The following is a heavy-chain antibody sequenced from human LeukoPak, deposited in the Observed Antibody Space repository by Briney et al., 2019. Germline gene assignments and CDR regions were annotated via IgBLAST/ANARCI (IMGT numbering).Heavy chain of an antibody. CDR2: INAGNGNT. Sequence: ASVTVSCKASGYTFTSYAMHWVRQAPGQRLEWMGWINAGNGNTKYSQKFQGRVTITRDTSASTAYMELSSLRSEDTAVYYCAREEAVAGHDYWGQGTLVTVSS. J-gene: IGHJ4*02. D-gene: IGHD6-19*01. CDR1: GYTFTSYA. CDR3: AREEAVAGHDY. V-gene: IGHV1-3*01.